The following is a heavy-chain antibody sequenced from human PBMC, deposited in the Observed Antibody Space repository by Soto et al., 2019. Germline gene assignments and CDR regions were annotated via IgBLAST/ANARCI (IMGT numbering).Heavy chain of an antibody. CDR3: ARDPRDGYHSPPDY. D-gene: IGHD5-12*01. CDR2: INGDGSST. Sequence: EVQLVESGGGLVQPGGSLRLSCVPSGFTFNSHWMHWVRQAPWKGLVWVSRINGDGSSTSYADSVRGRFTISRDNAKNTLYLQMNSLRAEDTAVYYCARDPRDGYHSPPDYWGQGTLVTVPS. V-gene: IGHV3-74*01. J-gene: IGHJ4*02. CDR1: GFTFNSHW.